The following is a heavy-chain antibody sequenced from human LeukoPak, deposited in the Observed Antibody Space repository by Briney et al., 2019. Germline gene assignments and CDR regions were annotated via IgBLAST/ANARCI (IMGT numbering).Heavy chain of an antibody. D-gene: IGHD2-2*01. V-gene: IGHV3-74*01. J-gene: IGHJ4*02. CDR1: GFTFSNYW. Sequence: GGSLRLSCAASGFTFSNYWMHWVRHAPGKVLVWVSHINSDGSNTNYADSVKGRFTISRDNAKNALYLQMNSLRVEDTAVYYCGRGELPAAVDYWGQGTLVTVSS. CDR3: GRGELPAAVDY. CDR2: INSDGSNT.